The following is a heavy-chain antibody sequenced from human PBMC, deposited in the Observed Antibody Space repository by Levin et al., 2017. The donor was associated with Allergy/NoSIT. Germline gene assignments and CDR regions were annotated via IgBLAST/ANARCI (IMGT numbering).Heavy chain of an antibody. D-gene: IGHD4-17*01. CDR1: GGSFSGYY. J-gene: IGHJ4*02. CDR2: INHSGST. CDR3: ARGADYADY. V-gene: IGHV4-34*01. Sequence: ETLSLTCAVYGGSFSGYYWSWIRQSPGKGLEWIGEINHSGSTNYNPSLKSRVTISVDTSKNKFSLKLSSVTAADTAVYYCARGADYADYWGQGTLVTVSS.